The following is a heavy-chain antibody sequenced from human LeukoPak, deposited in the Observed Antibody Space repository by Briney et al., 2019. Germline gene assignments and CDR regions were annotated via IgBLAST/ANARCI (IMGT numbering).Heavy chain of an antibody. CDR2: MNPNSGNT. J-gene: IGHJ4*02. Sequence: ASVKVPCKASGYTFTSYDINWVRQATGQGLEWMGWMNPNSGNTGYAQKFQGRVTMTRNTSISTAYMELSSLRSEDTAVYYCARRLTGSGSYYIIGYWGQGTLVTVSS. D-gene: IGHD3-10*01. CDR3: ARRLTGSGSYYIIGY. V-gene: IGHV1-8*01. CDR1: GYTFTSYD.